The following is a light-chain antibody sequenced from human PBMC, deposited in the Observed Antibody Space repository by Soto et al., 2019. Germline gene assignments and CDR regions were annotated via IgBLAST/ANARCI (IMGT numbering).Light chain of an antibody. CDR1: QSISSS. Sequence: DIQMTQSPSTLSASVGDRVTITCRASQSISSSLVWYQQKPGKAPKFLIYMASSLESGVPSRFSGSGSGTEFTLTISSLQPDDFATYYCQQYNTYSRTFGQGTKVDIK. CDR2: MAS. J-gene: IGKJ1*01. V-gene: IGKV1-5*03. CDR3: QQYNTYSRT.